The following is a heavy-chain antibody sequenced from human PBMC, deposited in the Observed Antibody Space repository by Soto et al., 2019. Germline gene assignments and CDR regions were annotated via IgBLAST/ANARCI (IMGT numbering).Heavy chain of an antibody. Sequence: SETLSLTYTVSGASISSSNYYWGWIRQPPGKGLEWIGTVYYSGSTYYNPSLKSRLTISVDTSKNQFSLELSSVTAADTAVYYCARGSAAGTKSPFDYWGQGTLVTVSS. CDR2: VYYSGST. V-gene: IGHV4-39*07. CDR1: GASISSSNYY. J-gene: IGHJ4*02. CDR3: ARGSAAGTKSPFDY. D-gene: IGHD6-13*01.